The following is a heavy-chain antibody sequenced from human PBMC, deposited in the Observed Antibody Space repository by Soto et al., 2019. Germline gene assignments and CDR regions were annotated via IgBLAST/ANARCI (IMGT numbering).Heavy chain of an antibody. V-gene: IGHV3-23*01. Sequence: PGGSLRLSCAASGFTFSSYAMSWVRQAPGKGLEWVSAISCSGGSTYYADSVKGRFTISRDNSKNTLYLQMNSLRAEDTAVYYCAKERGSYYDSSGYSYWGQGTLVTVSS. J-gene: IGHJ4*02. CDR1: GFTFSSYA. CDR3: AKERGSYYDSSGYSY. CDR2: ISCSGGST. D-gene: IGHD3-22*01.